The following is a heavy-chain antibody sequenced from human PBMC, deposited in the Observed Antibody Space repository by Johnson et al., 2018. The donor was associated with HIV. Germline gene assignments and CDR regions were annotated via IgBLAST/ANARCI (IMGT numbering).Heavy chain of an antibody. D-gene: IGHD5-12*01. CDR3: SRDRPSRWLRSNDDAFDI. J-gene: IGHJ3*02. Sequence: VQLVESGGGLVQPGGSLRLSCAASGFTVSSNYMSWVRQAPGKGLEWVSVIYSGGSTYYADSVKGRFTISRDNAKNSLYLQMNSLRAEDTAVYYCSRDRPSRWLRSNDDAFDIWGQGTMVTVSS. CDR1: GFTVSSNY. V-gene: IGHV3-66*01. CDR2: IYSGGST.